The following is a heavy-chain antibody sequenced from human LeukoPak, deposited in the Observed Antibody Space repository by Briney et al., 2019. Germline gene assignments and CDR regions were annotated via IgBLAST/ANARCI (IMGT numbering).Heavy chain of an antibody. D-gene: IGHD3-22*01. CDR3: ARDVYYYDSSGYSAEFDY. CDR2: ISAYNGNT. J-gene: IGHJ4*02. CDR1: GYTFTSYG. V-gene: IGHV1-18*01. Sequence: ASVKVSCKASGYTFTSYGISWVRQASGQGLESMGWISAYNGNTNYAQKLQGRVTMTTDTSTSTAYMELRSLRSDDTAVYYCARDVYYYDSSGYSAEFDYWGQGTLVTVSS.